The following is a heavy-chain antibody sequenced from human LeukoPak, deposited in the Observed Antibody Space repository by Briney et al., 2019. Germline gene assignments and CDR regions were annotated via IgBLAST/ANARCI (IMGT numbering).Heavy chain of an antibody. CDR2: IYDSVST. CDR3: ARSWHGSGTLDWFDP. V-gene: IGHV4-30-2*01. D-gene: IGHD3-10*01. J-gene: IGHJ5*02. Sequence: SETLSLTCTVSGGSISSGGYFWGWIRQPPGKGLEFLGYIYDSVSTYYNPSLKSRVSISVDRSKNQLSLRLTSVTAADTAVYYCARSWHGSGTLDWFDPWGQGTLVTVSS. CDR1: GGSISSGGYF.